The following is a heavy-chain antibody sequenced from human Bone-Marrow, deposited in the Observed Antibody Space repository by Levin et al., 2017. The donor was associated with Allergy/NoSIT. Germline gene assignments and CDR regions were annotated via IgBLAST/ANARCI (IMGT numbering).Heavy chain of an antibody. V-gene: IGHV3-30*18. J-gene: IGHJ4*02. CDR3: AKDRPQATDYYDSSGSLDY. CDR1: GFTFTLYG. CDR2: ISYGGDNK. Sequence: PGGSLRLSCAASGFTFTLYGMHWVRQAPGKGLEWVSFISYGGDNKYFADSVKGQFTISRDNSKNTLYLQMNSLRAEDTAIYYCAKDRPQATDYYDSSGSLDYWGRGTLVTVSS. D-gene: IGHD3-22*01.